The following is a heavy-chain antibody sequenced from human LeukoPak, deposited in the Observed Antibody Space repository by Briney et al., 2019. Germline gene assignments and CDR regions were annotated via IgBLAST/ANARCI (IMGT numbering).Heavy chain of an antibody. CDR1: GFTFSSYA. V-gene: IGHV3-23*01. J-gene: IGHJ4*02. CDR2: ISGSGGST. D-gene: IGHD3-16*02. Sequence: GGSLILSCAASGFTFSSYAMSWVRQAPGKGLELVSAISGSGGSTYYADSVERRFTISRDNSKNTLYLQMNSLTAEDTAVYYCAKDMSYDYVWGSYRPYYFDYWGQGTLVTVSS. CDR3: AKDMSYDYVWGSYRPYYFDY.